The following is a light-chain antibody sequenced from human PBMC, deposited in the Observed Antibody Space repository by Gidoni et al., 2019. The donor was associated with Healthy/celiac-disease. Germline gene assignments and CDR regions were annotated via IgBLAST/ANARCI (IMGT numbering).Light chain of an antibody. J-gene: IGKJ1*01. Sequence: DIQMTQSPSSLSASVGDRVTITCRASPSISSYLNWYQQKPGKAPKLLIYAASSLQSGAPSRFSGSGSGTDFTLTIISLQPEYFATYYCQQSYSTPWTFGQXTKVDIK. CDR3: QQSYSTPWT. V-gene: IGKV1-39*01. CDR2: AAS. CDR1: PSISSY.